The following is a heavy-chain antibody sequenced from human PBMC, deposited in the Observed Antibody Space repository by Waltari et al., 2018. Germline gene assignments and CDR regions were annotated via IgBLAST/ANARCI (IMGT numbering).Heavy chain of an antibody. D-gene: IGHD6-19*01. V-gene: IGHV4-39*01. Sequence: QLQLQESGPGLVKPSETLSLTCTVSGGSISSSNYYWGWIRQPPGKGLEGIGRIYYSGSTYHNPALKSRGTISVDTSKNQFSLKLSSVTAADTAVYHCASEAVAGNWFDSWGQGTLVTVSS. CDR2: IYYSGST. CDR1: GGSISSSNYY. CDR3: ASEAVAGNWFDS. J-gene: IGHJ5*01.